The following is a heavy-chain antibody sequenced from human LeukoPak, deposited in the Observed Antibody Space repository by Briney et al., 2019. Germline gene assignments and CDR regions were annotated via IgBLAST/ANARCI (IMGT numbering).Heavy chain of an antibody. CDR1: GGSISPYF. CDR2: IYYSGSA. CDR3: ARRQTYFDY. Sequence: SETLSLTCTVSGGSISPYFWSWIRQPPGKGLEWIGYIYYSGSANYNPSLKSRVTISVDTSKNQFSLKLSSVTAADTAVYYCARRQTYFDYWGQGTLVTVSS. J-gene: IGHJ4*02. V-gene: IGHV4-59*08.